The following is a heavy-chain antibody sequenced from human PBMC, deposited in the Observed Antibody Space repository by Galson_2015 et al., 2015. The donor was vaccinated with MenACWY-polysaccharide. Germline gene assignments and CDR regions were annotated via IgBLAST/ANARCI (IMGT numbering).Heavy chain of an antibody. V-gene: IGHV7-4-1*02. D-gene: IGHD1-26*01. J-gene: IGHJ5*02. Sequence: SVKVSCKASGYTFTSYAMNWLRQAPGQGLEWMGWNKTTTGNPTYAQGFTGRFVFSLNTSVSTAFLKISSLNAEDTAVYYCARVVRGTWEPRSGGANWFDPWGQGTLVTVSS. CDR3: ARVVRGTWEPRSGGANWFDP. CDR2: NKTTTGNP. CDR1: GYTFTSYA.